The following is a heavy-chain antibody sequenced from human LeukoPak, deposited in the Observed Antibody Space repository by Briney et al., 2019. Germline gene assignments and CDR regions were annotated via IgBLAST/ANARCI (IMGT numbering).Heavy chain of an antibody. D-gene: IGHD3-16*01. J-gene: IGHJ5*02. Sequence: GGSLRLSCAASGFTFSSYGMHWVRQAPGKGLEWVAVISYDGTSKYYADSVKGRFTISRDNAKNSLYLQMNSLRAEDTAVYYCARGGGGIPWFDPWGQGTLVTVSS. CDR3: ARGGGGIPWFDP. CDR1: GFTFSSYG. CDR2: ISYDGTSK. V-gene: IGHV3-30*03.